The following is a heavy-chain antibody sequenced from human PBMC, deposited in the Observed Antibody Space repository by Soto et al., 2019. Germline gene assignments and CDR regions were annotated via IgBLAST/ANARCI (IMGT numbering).Heavy chain of an antibody. Sequence: SVKVSCEASGGRLSSNARSWVRQAPGQGLEWMGGIIPIFGTANYAQKFQGRVTITADESTSTAYMELSSLRSEDTAVYYCASNEKDIVVVPAATAYYYYGMDVWGQGTTVTVSS. J-gene: IGHJ6*02. V-gene: IGHV1-69*13. D-gene: IGHD2-2*01. CDR3: ASNEKDIVVVPAATAYYYYGMDV. CDR2: IIPIFGTA. CDR1: GGRLSSNA.